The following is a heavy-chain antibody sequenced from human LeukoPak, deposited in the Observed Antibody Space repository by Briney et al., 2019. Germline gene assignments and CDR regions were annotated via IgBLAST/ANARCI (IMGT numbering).Heavy chain of an antibody. CDR3: AKSRRDWDAFDI. CDR2: ISYDGSNK. CDR1: GFTFSSYG. Sequence: GGSLRLSCAASGFTFSSYGMHWVRQAPGKGLEWVAVISYDGSNKYYADSVKGRFTISRDNSKNTLYLQMNSLRAEDTAVYYCAKSRRDWDAFDIWGQGTMVTVSS. V-gene: IGHV3-30*18. D-gene: IGHD3-9*01. J-gene: IGHJ3*02.